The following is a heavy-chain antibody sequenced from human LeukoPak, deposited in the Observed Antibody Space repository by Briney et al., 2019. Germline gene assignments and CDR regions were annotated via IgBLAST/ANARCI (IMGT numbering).Heavy chain of an antibody. CDR2: INPNSVDT. CDR1: GDTFTSQY. CDR3: ARAEAIDY. Sequence: ASVKVSCRTFGDTFTSQYILWGRQAPGQGLEWRGWINPNSVDTNYAQKFQGRVTMTRDTSISTAYLELRSLIYDDAAVYYCARAEAIDYWGQGTLVTVSS. J-gene: IGHJ4*02. V-gene: IGHV1-2*02.